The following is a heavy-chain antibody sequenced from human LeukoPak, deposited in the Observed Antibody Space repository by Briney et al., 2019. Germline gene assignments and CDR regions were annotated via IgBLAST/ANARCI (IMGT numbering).Heavy chain of an antibody. V-gene: IGHV3-23*01. CDR1: GFTFSSYA. Sequence: GGSLRLSCAASGFTFSSYAMSWVRQAPGKGLEWVSVISGSGTNTYYADSVKGRFTISRDNSKNTLSLQMNSLRAEDTAIYYCATYRQVLLPFESWGQGTLVTVSS. CDR3: ATYRQVLLPFES. D-gene: IGHD2-8*02. CDR2: ISGSGTNT. J-gene: IGHJ4*02.